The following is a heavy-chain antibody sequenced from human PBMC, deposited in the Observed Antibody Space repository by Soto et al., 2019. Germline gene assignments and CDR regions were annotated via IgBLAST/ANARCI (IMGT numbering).Heavy chain of an antibody. V-gene: IGHV3-30-3*01. D-gene: IGHD6-19*01. J-gene: IGHJ4*02. CDR1: GLTLNSFA. CDR3: ARRLTRTVSALGY. CDR2: ISEDGGNK. Sequence: QVHLVESGGGVVQAGRSLRLSCTASGLTLNSFAIHWVRQAPGKGLEWVSVISEDGGNKYFAGSVRGRFLISRDNSKNTVYLQMNSLRLEDTAVYFCARRLTRTVSALGYWGQGTLVSVSS.